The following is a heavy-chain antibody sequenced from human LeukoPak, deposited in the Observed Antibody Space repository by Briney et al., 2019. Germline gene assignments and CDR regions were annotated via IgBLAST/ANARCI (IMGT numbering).Heavy chain of an antibody. CDR2: TYYSGST. Sequence: SETLSLTCAVYGGSFSGYYWSWIRQPPGKGLEWIGSTYYSGSTYYNPSLKSRVTVSVDTSKNRISLKLNSVTAADTAVFYCARSNGLGGYYYGLDVWGQGTTVTVSS. CDR3: ARSNGLGGYYYGLDV. J-gene: IGHJ6*02. CDR1: GGSFSGYY. D-gene: IGHD2-15*01. V-gene: IGHV4-34*01.